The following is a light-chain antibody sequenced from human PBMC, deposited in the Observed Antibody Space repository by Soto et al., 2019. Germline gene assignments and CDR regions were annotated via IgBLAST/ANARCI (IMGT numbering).Light chain of an antibody. CDR3: QQSYSTPRT. CDR2: GAS. V-gene: IGKV1-39*01. J-gene: IGKJ1*01. Sequence: DIQMTQSPSSPSASVGDRVTITCRASQSISNYLNWYQQKPGKAPKVLIYGASSLQSGVPSRFSGSGSGTEFTLTISSLQPEDYATYSCQQSYSTPRTFGQGTKVEIK. CDR1: QSISNY.